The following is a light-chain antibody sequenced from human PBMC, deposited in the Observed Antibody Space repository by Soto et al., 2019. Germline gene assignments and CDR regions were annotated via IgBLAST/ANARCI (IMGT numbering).Light chain of an antibody. CDR1: QSVSSSY. V-gene: IGKV3D-7*01. J-gene: IGKJ1*01. CDR2: GAS. Sequence: PGERVTLSCRASQSVSSSYLTWYQHKPGQAPRLLIYGASTRATTIPARFSGSGSGTDFTLTITSLQPEDFAVYYCQQYNNWPRTFGQGTKVDIK. CDR3: QQYNNWPRT.